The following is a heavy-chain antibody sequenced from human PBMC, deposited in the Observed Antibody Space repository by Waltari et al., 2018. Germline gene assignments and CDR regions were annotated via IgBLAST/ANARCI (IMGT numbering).Heavy chain of an antibody. Sequence: EVQLVESGGGLVQPGGSLRLSCAASGFTFSSYWMSWVRRVPGKGLGWVAKIKADGSEKYCVDSVKGRFTISRDNAKNSLYVQMNSLRAEDTAVYYCARDNTFYDFWSGYHVSDYWGQGTLVTVSS. J-gene: IGHJ4*02. CDR3: ARDNTFYDFWSGYHVSDY. CDR1: GFTFSSYW. D-gene: IGHD3-3*01. V-gene: IGHV3-7*01. CDR2: IKADGSEK.